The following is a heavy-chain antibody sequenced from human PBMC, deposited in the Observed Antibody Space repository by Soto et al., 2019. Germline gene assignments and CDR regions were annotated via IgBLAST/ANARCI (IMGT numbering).Heavy chain of an antibody. D-gene: IGHD6-19*01. Sequence: EVQLLESGGGLVQPGGSLRLSCAASGFTFSSYAMSWLRQAPGKGLEWVSAISDSGDDTHYADSVKGRFTFSGDNSKNTLYLQMSSLRAEDTALYYCAKQVTGWYNDAFDIWGQGTMVTVSS. CDR3: AKQVTGWYNDAFDI. CDR2: ISDSGDDT. J-gene: IGHJ3*02. CDR1: GFTFSSYA. V-gene: IGHV3-23*01.